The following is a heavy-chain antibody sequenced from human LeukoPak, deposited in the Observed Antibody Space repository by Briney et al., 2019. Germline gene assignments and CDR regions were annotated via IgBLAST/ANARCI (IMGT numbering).Heavy chain of an antibody. CDR2: IYTSGST. CDR3: ARSVYSYGTYYFDY. D-gene: IGHD5-18*01. V-gene: IGHV4-4*07. CDR1: GGSISSYH. Sequence: SETPSLTCTVSGGSISSYHWSWIRQPAGKGLEWIGRIYTSGSTNYNPSLKSRVTMSVDTSKNQFSLKLSSVTAADTAVYYCARSVYSYGTYYFDYWGQGTLVTVSS. J-gene: IGHJ4*02.